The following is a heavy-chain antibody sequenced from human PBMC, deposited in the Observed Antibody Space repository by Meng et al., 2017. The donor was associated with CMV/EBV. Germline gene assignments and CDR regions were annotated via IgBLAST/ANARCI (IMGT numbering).Heavy chain of an antibody. CDR3: ARGARYCSGGSCSSWFDP. V-gene: IGHV4-31*02. CDR1: ISSGGYY. Sequence: ISSGGYYWSWIRQHPGKGLEWIGYIYYSGSTYYNPSLKSRVTISVDTSKNQFSLKLSSVTAADTAVYYCARGARYCSGGSCSSWFDPWGQGTLVTVSS. CDR2: IYYSGST. D-gene: IGHD2-15*01. J-gene: IGHJ5*02.